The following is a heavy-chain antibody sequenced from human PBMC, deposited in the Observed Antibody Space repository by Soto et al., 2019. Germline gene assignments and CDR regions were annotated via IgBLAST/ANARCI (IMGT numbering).Heavy chain of an antibody. CDR1: GFTFSNYA. Sequence: EVPLLESGGGLVQPGGSLRLSCAASGFTFSNYAMGWVRQAPGKGLEWVSTISGSGENTYYADSVKGRFTVSRDNSKNTLYLQMNSLRAEDTAVYYCVKATDTTMVTLVEYWGQGTLVTVSS. CDR3: VKATDTTMVTLVEY. J-gene: IGHJ4*02. V-gene: IGHV3-23*01. CDR2: ISGSGENT. D-gene: IGHD5-18*01.